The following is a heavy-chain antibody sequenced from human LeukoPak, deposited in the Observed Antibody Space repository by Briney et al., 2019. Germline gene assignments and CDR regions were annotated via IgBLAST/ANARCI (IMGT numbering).Heavy chain of an antibody. D-gene: IGHD1-26*01. V-gene: IGHV3-7*01. J-gene: IGHJ4*02. CDR3: ARETWSGSYFDY. Sequence: GGSLRLSCSASGFTFSSHWRTWIRQAPGKGLEWVANIKEDGSEKCYVDSVRGRFTISRDNAKNSLYLQMNSLGAADTAVYYCARETWSGSYFDYWGQGTLVTVSS. CDR1: GFTFSSHW. CDR2: IKEDGSEK.